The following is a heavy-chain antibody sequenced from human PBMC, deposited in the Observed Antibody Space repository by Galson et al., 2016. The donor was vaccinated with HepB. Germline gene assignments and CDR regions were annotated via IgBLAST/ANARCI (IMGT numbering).Heavy chain of an antibody. D-gene: IGHD6-19*01. CDR2: ISAGSGST. CDR1: GFTFSSFA. V-gene: IGHV3-23*01. J-gene: IGHJ3*01. Sequence: SLRLSCAASGFTFSSFAMSWVRQAPGKGLEWVSTISAGSGSTYYTDSVKGRFSISRDNSKNTPFLNMNNLRAEDTAIYSCAKDDGPYHGMDIGWGAFDLWGQGTMVTVSS. CDR3: AKDDGPYHGMDIGWGAFDL.